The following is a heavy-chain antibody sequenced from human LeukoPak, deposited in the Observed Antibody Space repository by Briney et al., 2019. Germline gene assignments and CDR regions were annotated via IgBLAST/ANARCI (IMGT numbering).Heavy chain of an antibody. V-gene: IGHV3-53*01. D-gene: IGHD5-18*01. CDR3: ARGSSHYGYDAFDV. CDR2: IYSGGST. CDR1: GFTVSSNY. Sequence: GGSLRLSCAASGFTVSSNYMSWVRQAPGKGLEWVSGIYSGGSTYYADSVKGRFTISRDNSKNTLYLQMSSLRAEDTAMYYCARGSSHYGYDAFDVWGQGTMVTVSS. J-gene: IGHJ3*01.